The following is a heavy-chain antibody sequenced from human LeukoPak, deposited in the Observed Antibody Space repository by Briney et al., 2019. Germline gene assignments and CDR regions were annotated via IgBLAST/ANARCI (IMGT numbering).Heavy chain of an antibody. CDR3: PRDPMGTFYRYYFDY. CDR1: GFTFSTYN. CDR2: ISGSNSTI. D-gene: IGHD3-10*01. V-gene: IGHV3-48*02. J-gene: IGHJ4*02. Sequence: GGSLRLSCAASGFTFSTYNMNWVRQAPGKGLEWVSYISGSNSTIYYADSVKGRFTITRDNARNSLNLQMNGLRDEDTAVYYCPRDPMGTFYRYYFDYWGQGSLVTVSS.